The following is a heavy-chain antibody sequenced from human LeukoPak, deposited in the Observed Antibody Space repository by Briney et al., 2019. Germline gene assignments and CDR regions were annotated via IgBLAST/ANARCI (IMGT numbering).Heavy chain of an antibody. Sequence: SETLSLTCTVSGGSIGSYYWSWIRQPPGKGLEWIGYIYYSGSTSYNPSLKSRVTISVDTSKNQFSLKLSSVTAADTAVYYCARGYCTNGVCYIGPFDYWGQGTLVTVSS. J-gene: IGHJ4*02. CDR3: ARGYCTNGVCYIGPFDY. CDR1: GGSIGSYY. V-gene: IGHV4-59*01. D-gene: IGHD2-8*01. CDR2: IYYSGST.